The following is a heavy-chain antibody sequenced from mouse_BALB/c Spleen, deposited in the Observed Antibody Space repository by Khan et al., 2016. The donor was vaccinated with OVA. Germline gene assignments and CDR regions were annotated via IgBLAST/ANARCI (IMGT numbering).Heavy chain of an antibody. J-gene: IGHJ2*01. CDR1: GYTFTSYT. CDR3: ARTHER. V-gene: IGHV1-4*01. CDR2: IKPSSGYT. Sequence: QVQLQQSGAGLARPCASVKLSCTVSGYTFTSYTMHWVKQRPGQGLEWFGYIKPSSGYTKYNQKLKDKATLTADKSSSTAYMQLSSLTSEDSAVYYCARTHERWGQGTTLTVSS.